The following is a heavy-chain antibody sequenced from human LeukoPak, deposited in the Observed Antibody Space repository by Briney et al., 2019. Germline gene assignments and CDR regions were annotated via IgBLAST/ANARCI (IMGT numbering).Heavy chain of an antibody. J-gene: IGHJ4*02. CDR2: INSDGSST. CDR1: GFTFSSYW. CDR3: ARVPTGYYDSSGYEDY. V-gene: IGHV3-74*01. D-gene: IGHD3-22*01. Sequence: QPGGSLRLSCAASGFTFSSYWMHWVRQAPGKGLVWVSRINSDGSSTSYADSVKGRFTISRDNAKNTLYLQMSSLRAEDTAVYYCARVPTGYYDSSGYEDYWGQGTLVTVSS.